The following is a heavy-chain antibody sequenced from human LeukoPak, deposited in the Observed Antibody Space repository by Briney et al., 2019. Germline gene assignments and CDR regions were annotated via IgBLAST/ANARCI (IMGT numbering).Heavy chain of an antibody. D-gene: IGHD3-10*01. CDR3: ARGRITMVRGVRTFDY. V-gene: IGHV4-34*01. Sequence: PSETLSLTCAVYGGSFSGYYWSWIRHPPGKGLEWIGEINHSGSTNYNPSLKSRVTISVDTSKDQFSLKLSSVTAADTAVYYCARGRITMVRGVRTFDYWGQGTLVTVSP. CDR2: INHSGST. CDR1: GGSFSGYY. J-gene: IGHJ4*02.